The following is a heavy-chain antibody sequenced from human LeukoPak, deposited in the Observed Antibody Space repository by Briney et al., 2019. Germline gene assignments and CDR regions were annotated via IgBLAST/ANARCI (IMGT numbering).Heavy chain of an antibody. CDR2: IYSSGST. Sequence: IPSETLSLTRTVSGGSISSHYWSLIRQPAGKGLEWIGRIYSSGSTNYNPSLKSRVTMSVDTSKNQFSLRLSSVTAADTAIYYCARVRGCSSTSCSPHYYYYMDVWGKGTTVTVSS. CDR3: ARVRGCSSTSCSPHYYYYMDV. CDR1: GGSISSHY. V-gene: IGHV4-4*07. J-gene: IGHJ6*03. D-gene: IGHD2-2*01.